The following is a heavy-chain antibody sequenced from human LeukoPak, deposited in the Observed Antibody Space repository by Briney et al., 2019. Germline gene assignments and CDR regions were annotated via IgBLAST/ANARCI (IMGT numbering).Heavy chain of an antibody. CDR3: ASRSPSRTYDFWSGYYLHDAFDI. V-gene: IGHV3-66*02. J-gene: IGHJ3*02. Sequence: PGGSLRLSCAASGFTVSSNYMSWVRQAPGKGLEWVSVIYSGGSTYYADSLKGRFTISRDNSKNKLYLQMNSLRAEDTAVYYCASRSPSRTYDFWSGYYLHDAFDIWGQGTMVTVSS. CDR2: IYSGGST. CDR1: GFTVSSNY. D-gene: IGHD3-3*01.